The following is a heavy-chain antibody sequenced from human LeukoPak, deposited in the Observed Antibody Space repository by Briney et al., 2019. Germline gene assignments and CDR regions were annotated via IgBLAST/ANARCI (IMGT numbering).Heavy chain of an antibody. CDR2: INPNSGGT. J-gene: IGHJ5*02. Sequence: GASVKASCKASGYTFTGYYMHWVRQAPGQGLEWMGWINPNSGGTNYAQKFQGRVTMTRDTSISTAYMELSRLRSDDTAVYYCARDRIVGAHNWFDPWGQGTLVTVSS. CDR3: ARDRIVGAHNWFDP. CDR1: GYTFTGYY. V-gene: IGHV1-2*02. D-gene: IGHD1-26*01.